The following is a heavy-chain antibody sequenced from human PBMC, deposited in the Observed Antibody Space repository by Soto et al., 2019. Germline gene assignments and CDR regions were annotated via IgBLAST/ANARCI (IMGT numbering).Heavy chain of an antibody. D-gene: IGHD2-2*01. CDR2: ISGTSTYI. CDR3: ARVIIVRRGYFDF. V-gene: IGHV3-21*01. CDR1: GFTFSSYT. J-gene: IGHJ4*02. Sequence: GGPLRLSGAVPGFTFSSYTMNWVPRCPGKGLEGVASISGTSTYIHYAASVKGRFTISRDNAKKSLYLQMNSLRAEDTAVYYCARVIIVRRGYFDFWGQGTLVTVSS.